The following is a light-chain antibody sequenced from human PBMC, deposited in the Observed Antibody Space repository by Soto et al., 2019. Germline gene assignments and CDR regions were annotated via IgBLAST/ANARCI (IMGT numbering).Light chain of an antibody. CDR1: QDICNY. CDR3: QQYDDLLGT. V-gene: IGKV1-33*01. J-gene: IGKJ3*01. CDR2: DAS. Sequence: DIQMTQSPSSLSASVGDRFTITCQANQDICNYLNWYQQKPRKAPKLLIYDASNLETGVPSRFCGSGSGTDFTFTISSLQPEDIAAYYCQQYDDLLGTFGPGTKVDIK.